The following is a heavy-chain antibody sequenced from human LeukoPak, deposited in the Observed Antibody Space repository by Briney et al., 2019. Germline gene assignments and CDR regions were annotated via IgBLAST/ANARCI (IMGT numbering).Heavy chain of an antibody. Sequence: GGSLRLSCAASGFGFSNYGMHWVRQAPGKGLEWVAHIWYDGSNKYYADSLKGRFTISRDNSKNTLFLQMNSLRTEDAAVYYCSRGEWELSDYWGQGTLVTVSS. J-gene: IGHJ4*02. D-gene: IGHD1-26*01. CDR2: IWYDGSNK. V-gene: IGHV3-30*02. CDR1: GFGFSNYG. CDR3: SRGEWELSDY.